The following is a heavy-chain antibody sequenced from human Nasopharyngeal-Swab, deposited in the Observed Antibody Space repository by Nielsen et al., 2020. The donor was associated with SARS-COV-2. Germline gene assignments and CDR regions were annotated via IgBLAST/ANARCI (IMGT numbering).Heavy chain of an antibody. D-gene: IGHD2-2*01. Sequence: KVSCKGSGYSFTSYWIGWVRQMPAKGLEWMGIIYPGESDTRYSPSFQGQVTISADKSISTAYLQWSSLKASDTAMYYCARQGGPDIVVVPAAGGDYWGQGTLVTVSS. CDR1: GYSFTSYW. CDR3: ARQGGPDIVVVPAAGGDY. V-gene: IGHV5-51*01. J-gene: IGHJ4*02. CDR2: IYPGESDT.